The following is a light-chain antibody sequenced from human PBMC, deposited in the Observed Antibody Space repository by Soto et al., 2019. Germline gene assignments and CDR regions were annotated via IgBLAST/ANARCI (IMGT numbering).Light chain of an antibody. CDR3: QQRSNWRWT. J-gene: IGKJ1*01. V-gene: IGKV3-11*01. CDR2: DAS. CDR1: QSVSSY. Sequence: EIVLTQSPATLSLSPGERATLSCRASQSVSSYLAWYQQKPGQAPRLLIYDASNRATGIPARFSGSGSGTDFTLTISSLEPEDFVVYYCQQRSNWRWTFGQGTKVEIK.